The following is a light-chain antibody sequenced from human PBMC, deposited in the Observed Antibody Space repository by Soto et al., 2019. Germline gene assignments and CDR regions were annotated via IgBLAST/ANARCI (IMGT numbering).Light chain of an antibody. V-gene: IGKV3-11*01. Sequence: EIVLTQSPATLSLSPGERATLSCRASQSVSSYLAWYQHKPGQAPRLLIYDASNRATGIPARFSGSGSGTDFTLTISSLEPEDFAVYYCQKRGNWLTFGGGTKVEI. J-gene: IGKJ4*02. CDR2: DAS. CDR3: QKRGNWLT. CDR1: QSVSSY.